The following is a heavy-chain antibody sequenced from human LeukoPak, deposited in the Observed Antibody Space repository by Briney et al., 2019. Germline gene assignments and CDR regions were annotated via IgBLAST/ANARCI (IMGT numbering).Heavy chain of an antibody. CDR2: IKQDGGEK. Sequence: GGSLRLSCAASGFTFSNYWMTWVRQAPGKGLEWVADIKQDGGEKLYVNSVRGRFTISRDNAKMSLFLQMNSLRAEDTAVYYCARDNGVVHGVYYMDVWGKGTTVTVS. J-gene: IGHJ6*03. D-gene: IGHD3-3*01. CDR1: GFTFSNYW. V-gene: IGHV3-7*01. CDR3: ARDNGVVHGVYYMDV.